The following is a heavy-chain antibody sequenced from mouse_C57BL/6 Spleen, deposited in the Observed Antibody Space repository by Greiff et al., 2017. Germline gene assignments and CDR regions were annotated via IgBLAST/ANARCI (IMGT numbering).Heavy chain of an antibody. CDR3: ARDYGRPDYYAMDY. CDR2: IDPSDSET. D-gene: IGHD1-1*01. Sequence: QVQLQQPGAELVRPGSSVKLSCKASGYTFTSYWMHWVKQRPIQGLEWIGNIDPSDSETHYNHKFKDKATLTVDKSSSTAYMQLSSLTSEDSAVFDWARDYGRPDYYAMDYWGQGTSVTVSS. V-gene: IGHV1-52*01. J-gene: IGHJ4*01. CDR1: GYTFTSYW.